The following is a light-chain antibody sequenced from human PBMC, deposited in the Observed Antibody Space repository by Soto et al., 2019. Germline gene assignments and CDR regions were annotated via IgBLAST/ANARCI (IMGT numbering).Light chain of an antibody. V-gene: IGKV3D-15*01. CDR1: QSISSD. Sequence: EIVLTQSPATLALSPGDRARLXCRASQSISSDLAWYQQKPGQAPRLLIFDASNRAPGIPARFGGSGSGTEFTLTISSLQSEDFAVYYCQRYNNWPRTFGQGTKV. J-gene: IGKJ1*01. CDR2: DAS. CDR3: QRYNNWPRT.